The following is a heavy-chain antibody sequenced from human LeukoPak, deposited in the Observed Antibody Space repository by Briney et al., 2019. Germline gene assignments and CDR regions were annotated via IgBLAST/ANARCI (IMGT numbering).Heavy chain of an antibody. CDR3: ARAPYAFDY. V-gene: IGHV4-34*01. J-gene: IGHJ4*02. Sequence: SETLSLTCAVYGGSFSGYYWSWIRQPPGKGLEWIGEINHSGSTNYNPSLKSRVTISVDTSKNQFSLKLSSVTAADTAVYYCARAPYAFDYWGQGTLVTVSS. CDR2: INHSGST. D-gene: IGHD3-16*01. CDR1: GGSFSGYY.